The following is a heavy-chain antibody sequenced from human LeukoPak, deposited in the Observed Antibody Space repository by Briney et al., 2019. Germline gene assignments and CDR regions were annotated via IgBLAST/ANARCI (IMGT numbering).Heavy chain of an antibody. V-gene: IGHV1-69*02. CDR3: ARTERGGYSYGPDY. Sequence: VNVSCNASGLTFRMYTISWVRQAPGQGIEWMGRIIPILVIANYAQKFQGRVTITADKSTGTAYMDLSRLRSEHTAVYYCARTERGGYSYGPDYWGQGTLVTVSS. CDR2: IIPILVIA. D-gene: IGHD5-18*01. J-gene: IGHJ4*02. CDR1: GLTFRMYT.